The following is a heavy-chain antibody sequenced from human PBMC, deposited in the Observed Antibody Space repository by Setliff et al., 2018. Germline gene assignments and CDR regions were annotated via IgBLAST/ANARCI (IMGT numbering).Heavy chain of an antibody. J-gene: IGHJ1*01. CDR2: AYYTGDT. CDR3: ARHVGPADRADYFQH. CDR1: GGSLSDSIRYYAVF. V-gene: IGHV4-39*01. Sequence: KPSETLSLTCTVSGGSLSDSIRYYAVFWGWIRQSPGRELEWIGSAYYTGDTYYNPSLKSRVSMSVDSSKNQFSLNLNSVTAADTGVYYCARHVGPADRADYFQHWGQGTLVTVSS.